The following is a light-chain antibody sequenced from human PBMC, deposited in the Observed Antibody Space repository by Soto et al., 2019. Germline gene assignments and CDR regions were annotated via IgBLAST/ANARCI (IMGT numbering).Light chain of an antibody. CDR1: ASDVGDYNY. CDR3: SSYTSTRTHVI. J-gene: IGLJ2*01. Sequence: QSALTQPASVSGSPGQSITISCTATASDVGDYNYVSWFQRYPGKAPKLMIYDVSNRPSGVSNRFSGSKSGNTASLTISGLQAEDEADHYCSSYTSTRTHVIFGGGTKLTVL. V-gene: IGLV2-14*01. CDR2: DVS.